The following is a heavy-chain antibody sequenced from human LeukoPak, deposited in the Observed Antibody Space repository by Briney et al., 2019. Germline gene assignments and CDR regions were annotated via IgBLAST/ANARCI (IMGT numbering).Heavy chain of an antibody. CDR1: GFTFSSYG. D-gene: IGHD6-13*01. CDR2: IRYDGTNT. CDR3: AKKGAADRAFDI. V-gene: IGHV3-30*02. Sequence: QPGGSLRLSCAASGFTFSSYGMHWVRQAPGKGLEWVTFIRYDGTNTYYADSVKGRFTISRDNSKNTLYLQMNNLRAEDTAVYYCAKKGAADRAFDIWGQGTMVTVS. J-gene: IGHJ3*02.